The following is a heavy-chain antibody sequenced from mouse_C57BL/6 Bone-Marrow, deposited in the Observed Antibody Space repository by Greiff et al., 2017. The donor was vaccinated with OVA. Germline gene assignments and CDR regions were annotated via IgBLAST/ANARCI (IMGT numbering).Heavy chain of an antibody. CDR3: ARGYYYGSSPALY. Sequence: QVQLQQPGAELVMPGASVKLSCKASGYTFTSYWMHWVKQRPGQGLEWIGEIDPSASYSNSNQKFKGKSTLTVDKSSSTAYMQLSSLTSEDSAVYYGARGYYYGSSPALYWGQGTLVTVSA. CDR1: GYTFTSYW. CDR2: IDPSASYS. D-gene: IGHD1-1*01. V-gene: IGHV1-69*01. J-gene: IGHJ3*01.